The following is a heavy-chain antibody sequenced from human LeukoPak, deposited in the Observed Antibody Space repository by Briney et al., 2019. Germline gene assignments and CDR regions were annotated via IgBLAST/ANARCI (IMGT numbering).Heavy chain of an antibody. V-gene: IGHV3-33*06. Sequence: GGSLRLSCAASGFTFSRNGMHWVRQAPGKGLEWVAVIRYDGSNEYYADSVKGRFTVSRDNSKNTMYLQMNSLRAEDTAVYYCAKDRDYIMGIVDYWGQGTLVTVSS. CDR1: GFTFSRNG. CDR3: AKDRDYIMGIVDY. J-gene: IGHJ4*02. CDR2: IRYDGSNE. D-gene: IGHD4/OR15-4a*01.